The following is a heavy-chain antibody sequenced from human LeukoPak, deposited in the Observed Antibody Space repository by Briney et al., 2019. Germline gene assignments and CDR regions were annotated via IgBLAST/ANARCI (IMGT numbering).Heavy chain of an antibody. V-gene: IGHV1-24*01. CDR2: FDPEDGET. CDR3: ATGPPLAAAGNGWVSFDY. J-gene: IGHJ4*02. D-gene: IGHD6-13*01. CDR1: GYTLTELS. Sequence: GASVKVSCKVSGYTLTELSMHWVRQAPGKGLGWMGGFDPEDGETIYAQKFQGRVTMTEDTSTDTAYMELSSLRSEDTAVYYCATGPPLAAAGNGWVSFDYWGQGTLVTVSS.